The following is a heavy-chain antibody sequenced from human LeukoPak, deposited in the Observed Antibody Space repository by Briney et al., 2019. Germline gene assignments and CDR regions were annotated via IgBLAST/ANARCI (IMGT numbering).Heavy chain of an antibody. J-gene: IGHJ4*02. CDR3: ARGRGRATIFGLDY. V-gene: IGHV1-69*13. CDR1: GGTFSSYA. CDR2: IIPIFGTA. D-gene: IGHD5-24*01. Sequence: SVKVSCKASGGTFSSYAISWVRQAPGQGLEWMGGIIPIFGTANYEQKFQGRVTITADESTSTAYMELSSLRSEDTAVYYCARGRGRATIFGLDYWGQGTLVTVSS.